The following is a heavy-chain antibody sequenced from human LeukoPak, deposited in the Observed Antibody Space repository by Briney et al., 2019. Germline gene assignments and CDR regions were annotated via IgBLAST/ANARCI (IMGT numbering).Heavy chain of an antibody. J-gene: IGHJ4*02. Sequence: GASVKVSCKASGYTFTSYYMHWVRQAPGQGLEWMGVINPSGGSTSYAQKFQGRVTMTRDTSTSTVYMELSSLRSEDTAVYYCAGEGMYYYDSSGYPDYWGQGTLVTVSS. V-gene: IGHV1-46*01. CDR2: INPSGGST. CDR3: AGEGMYYYDSSGYPDY. CDR1: GYTFTSYY. D-gene: IGHD3-22*01.